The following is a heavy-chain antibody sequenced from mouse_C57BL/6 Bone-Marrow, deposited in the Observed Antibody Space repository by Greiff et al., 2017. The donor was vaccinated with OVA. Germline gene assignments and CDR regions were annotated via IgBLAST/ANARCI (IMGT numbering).Heavy chain of an antibody. CDR1: GFSLSTSGMG. J-gene: IGHJ3*01. CDR3: ARSDGYPAWFAY. D-gene: IGHD2-3*01. V-gene: IGHV8-12*01. Sequence: QVTLKVSGPGLLQSSQTLSLTCSFSGFSLSTSGMGVSWIRQPSGKGLEWLAHIYWDDDKRYNPFLKSRLTISKDTSRNQVFLKSTSVDTADTATYYCARSDGYPAWFAYWGQGTLVTVSA. CDR2: IYWDDDK.